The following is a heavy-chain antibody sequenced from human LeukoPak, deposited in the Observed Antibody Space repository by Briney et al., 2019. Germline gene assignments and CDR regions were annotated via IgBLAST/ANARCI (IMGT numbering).Heavy chain of an antibody. V-gene: IGHV3-23*01. CDR2: ISGGGATT. Sequence: GGSLRLSCAASRFTFSSYPMSWVRQPPGKGLEWVASISGGGATTYYADSVKGRFTISRDNSKNTVYLQMNSLRAGDTAIYYCAKQGAFLGWLLMSYFDYWGQGTLVTVSS. J-gene: IGHJ4*02. CDR1: RFTFSSYP. D-gene: IGHD3-3*02. CDR3: AKQGAFLGWLLMSYFDY.